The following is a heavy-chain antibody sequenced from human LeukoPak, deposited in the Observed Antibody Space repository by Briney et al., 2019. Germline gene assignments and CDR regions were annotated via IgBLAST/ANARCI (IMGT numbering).Heavy chain of an antibody. CDR2: ISGSGRVK. CDR3: AKDRRSNGFSVDS. CDR1: GFRFSSFG. Sequence: PGGSLRLSCAASGFRFSSFGMSWVRQAPGKGLEWVSKISGSGRVKDDAEGRFSISRDNSKNMVYLQMSSLRVDDTAVYYCAKDRRSNGFSVDSWGQGTLVTVSS. V-gene: IGHV3-23*01. J-gene: IGHJ4*02. D-gene: IGHD2-8*01.